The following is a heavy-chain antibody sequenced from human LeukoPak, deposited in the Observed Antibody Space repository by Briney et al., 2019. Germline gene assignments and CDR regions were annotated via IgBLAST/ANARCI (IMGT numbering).Heavy chain of an antibody. D-gene: IGHD3-22*01. CDR2: ICGSGGST. Sequence: GGSLRLTCAASGFTFSNYAMSWVRQAPGKGLSWVTGICGSGGSTYYADSVKGRFTVSRDNSKHTLYLQMNSLRAEDTAVYYCAKRDYYDSSGYAPHCAQWGQGTLATVSS. CDR1: GFTFSNYA. J-gene: IGHJ4*02. CDR3: AKRDYYDSSGYAPHCAQ. V-gene: IGHV3-23*01.